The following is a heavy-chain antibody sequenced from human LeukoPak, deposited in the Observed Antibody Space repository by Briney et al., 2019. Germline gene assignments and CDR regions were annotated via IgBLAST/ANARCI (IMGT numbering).Heavy chain of an antibody. CDR3: ARMDIVRAGQFGGMFGY. V-gene: IGHV3-48*04. D-gene: IGHD2-2*03. Sequence: GGSLRLSCAASGFTFSSYSMNWVRQAPGKGLEWVSYISSSSSTIYYADSVKGRFTISRDNAKNSLYLQMNSLRAEDTAVYYCARMDIVRAGQFGGMFGYWGQGTLVTVSS. CDR1: GFTFSSYS. J-gene: IGHJ4*02. CDR2: ISSSSSTI.